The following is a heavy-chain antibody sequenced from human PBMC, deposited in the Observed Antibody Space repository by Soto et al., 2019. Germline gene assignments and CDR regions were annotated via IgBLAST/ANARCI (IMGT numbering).Heavy chain of an antibody. Sequence: PSETLSLTCAVYGGSFSGYYWSWIRQPPGKGLEWIGEINHSGSTNYNPSLKSRVTISVDTSKNQFSLKLSSVTAADTAVYYCARGRPSGSHPFRYWGQGTLVTVSS. J-gene: IGHJ4*02. CDR3: ARGRPSGSHPFRY. V-gene: IGHV4-34*01. D-gene: IGHD1-26*01. CDR1: GGSFSGYY. CDR2: INHSGST.